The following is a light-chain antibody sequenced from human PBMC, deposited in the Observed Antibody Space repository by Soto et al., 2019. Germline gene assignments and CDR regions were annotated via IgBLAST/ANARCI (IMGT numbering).Light chain of an antibody. J-gene: IGLJ1*01. Sequence: QSALTQPASVSGSPGQSITISCTATSSDVGASDYVSWYQQHPGKAPKLMIYDVSNRPSGVSNRFSGSKSGNTASLTISGLQAEDEADYYCSSYISSSAPYVFGTGTKLTV. V-gene: IGLV2-14*01. CDR1: SSDVGASDY. CDR2: DVS. CDR3: SSYISSSAPYV.